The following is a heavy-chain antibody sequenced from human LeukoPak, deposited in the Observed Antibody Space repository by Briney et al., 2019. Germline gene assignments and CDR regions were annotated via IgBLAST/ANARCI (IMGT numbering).Heavy chain of an antibody. CDR3: ARSLTSGYSRAYDY. V-gene: IGHV3-48*01. CDR2: ISSSSSTI. CDR1: GFTFSSYS. J-gene: IGHJ4*02. D-gene: IGHD2-15*01. Sequence: GGSLRLSCAASGFTFSSYSMNWVRQAPGKGLEWVSYISSSSSTIYYADSVKGRFTIPRDNAKNSLYLQVNRLRAEDTAVYYCARSLTSGYSRAYDYWGQGTLVTVSS.